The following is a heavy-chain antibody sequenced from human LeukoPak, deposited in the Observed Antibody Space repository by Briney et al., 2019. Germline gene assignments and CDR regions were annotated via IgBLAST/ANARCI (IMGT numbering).Heavy chain of an antibody. V-gene: IGHV4-39*02. CDR2: SYYSGST. D-gene: IGHD3-10*01. CDR3: ARDRSSLWFGELLPPFDY. Sequence: SETLSLTCSVSGDSISSSSSYSGWIRQPPGKGLEWIGRSYYSGSTYYNTSLKSRVTISVDTSKNQFSLQLNSVTPEDTAVYYCARDRSSLWFGELLPPFDYWGQGTLVTVSS. CDR1: GDSISSSSSY. J-gene: IGHJ4*02.